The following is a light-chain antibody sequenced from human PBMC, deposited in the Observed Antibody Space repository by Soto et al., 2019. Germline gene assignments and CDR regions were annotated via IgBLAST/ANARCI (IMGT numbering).Light chain of an antibody. CDR1: QAISNN. CDR3: QQANDWPPT. CDR2: DAS. Sequence: VMTQSAVTLSVSPGERVTLSCRASQAISNNLAWYQQKPGQAPRLLIFDASTRATGIPARFSGSGSGTEFTLTISSLQSEDFAVYYCQQANDWPPTFGQGTRV. J-gene: IGKJ1*01. V-gene: IGKV3-15*01.